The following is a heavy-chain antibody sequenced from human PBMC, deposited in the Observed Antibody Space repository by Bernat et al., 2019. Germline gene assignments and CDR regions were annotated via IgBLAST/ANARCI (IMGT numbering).Heavy chain of an antibody. D-gene: IGHD3-9*01. Sequence: VQLEESGGGVVQPGGSLRLSCAASGFIFSSHWMHWVRQVPGKGLVWVSHTNSDGSSTNYADSVKGRFTISRDNAKNTLYLQMNSLRAEDTAVYYCARGLLGSVGFDWAGGRGTLVTVSS. CDR2: TNSDGSST. V-gene: IGHV3-74*02. J-gene: IGHJ4*02. CDR1: GFIFSSHW. CDR3: ARGLLGSVGFDWA.